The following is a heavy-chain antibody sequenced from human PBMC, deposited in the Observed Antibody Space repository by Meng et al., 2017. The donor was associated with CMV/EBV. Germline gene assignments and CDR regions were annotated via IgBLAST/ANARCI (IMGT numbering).Heavy chain of an antibody. D-gene: IGHD6-13*01. J-gene: IGHJ6*02. CDR2: ISGSGGST. V-gene: IGHV3-23*01. Sequence: GESLKISCAASGFTFSSYAMSWVRQAPGKGLEWVSAISGSGGSTYYADSVKGRFTISRDNSKNTLYLQMNSLRAEDTAVYYCAKESVGSSWYYYGVDVWGQGTTVTVSS. CDR1: GFTFSSYA. CDR3: AKESVGSSWYYYGVDV.